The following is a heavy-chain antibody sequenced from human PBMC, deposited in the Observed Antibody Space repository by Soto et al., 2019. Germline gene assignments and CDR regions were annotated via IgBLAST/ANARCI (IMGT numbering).Heavy chain of an antibody. V-gene: IGHV4-59*01. J-gene: IGHJ4*02. CDR2: VYYTGTT. Sequence: KPSETLSLTCTVSGGSIGSYHWSWVRQPPGKGLEWIASVYYTGTTNYNPSLGSRVTISIDAPGNRFSMEITSVTAADTAIYYCARDTVLTGMFDFWGQGTLVTVPS. CDR3: ARDTVLTGMFDF. CDR1: GGSIGSYH. D-gene: IGHD4-17*01.